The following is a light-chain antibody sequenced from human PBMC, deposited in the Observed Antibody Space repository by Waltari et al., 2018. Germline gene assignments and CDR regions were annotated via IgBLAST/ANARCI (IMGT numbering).Light chain of an antibody. J-gene: IGKJ1*01. CDR2: AAS. CDR3: QNHERLPAV. V-gene: IGKV3-20*01. Sequence: EIVLTQSQGTLSLSPGERATISCTASQSISRFLAWYQQKPGQAPRLLIYAASSRTTGIPDRFSGSGSGTDFSLTITRLEPEDFAVYFCQNHERLPAVFGQGTKVEIK. CDR1: QSISRF.